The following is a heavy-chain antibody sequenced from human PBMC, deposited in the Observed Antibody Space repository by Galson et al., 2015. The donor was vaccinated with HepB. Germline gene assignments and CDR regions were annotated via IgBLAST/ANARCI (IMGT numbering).Heavy chain of an antibody. CDR3: ARSGVVIRRNFDY. CDR1: GFTFSSYW. D-gene: IGHD3-3*01. CDR2: IKQDGSEK. J-gene: IGHJ4*02. V-gene: IGHV3-7*01. Sequence: SLRLSCAASGFTFSSYWMSWVRQAPGKGLEWVANIKQDGSEKYYVDSVKGRFTISRDNAKNSLYLQMNSLRAEDTAVYYCARSGVVIRRNFDYWGQGTLVTVSS.